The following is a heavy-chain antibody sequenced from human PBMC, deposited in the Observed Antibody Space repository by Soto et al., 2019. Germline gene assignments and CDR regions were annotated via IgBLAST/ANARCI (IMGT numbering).Heavy chain of an antibody. CDR1: GFTFSSYA. D-gene: IGHD6-6*01. V-gene: IGHV3-23*01. J-gene: IGHJ6*02. CDR3: AKDNAARDPDDYYYYGMDV. Sequence: GGSLRLSCAASGFTFSSYAMSWVRQAPGKGLEWVSAISGSGGSTYYADSVKGRFTISRDNSKNTLYLQMNSLRAEDTAVYYCAKDNAARDPDDYYYYGMDVWGQGTTVTVSS. CDR2: ISGSGGST.